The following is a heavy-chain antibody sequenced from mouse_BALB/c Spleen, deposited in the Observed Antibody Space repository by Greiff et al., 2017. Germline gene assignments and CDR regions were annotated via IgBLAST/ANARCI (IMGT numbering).Heavy chain of an antibody. J-gene: IGHJ4*01. V-gene: IGHV1-7*01. CDR2: INPSTGYT. CDR3: ARWTTATYYYAMDY. CDR1: GYTFTSYW. Sequence: QVQLQQSGAELAKPGASVKMSCKASGYTFTSYWMHWVKQRPGQGLEWIGYINPSTGYTEYNQKFKDKATLTADKSSSTAYMQLSSLTSEDSAVYYCARWTTATYYYAMDYWGQGTSVTVSS. D-gene: IGHD1-2*01.